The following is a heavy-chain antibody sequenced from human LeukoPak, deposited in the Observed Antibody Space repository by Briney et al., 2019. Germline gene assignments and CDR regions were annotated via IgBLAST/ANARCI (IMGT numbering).Heavy chain of an antibody. CDR1: GFTFSNYA. D-gene: IGHD3-9*01. V-gene: IGHV3-30-3*01. CDR2: ISYDGSNK. Sequence: GGSLRLSCVVSGFTFSNYAVHWVRQAPGKGLECVAVISYDGSNKYYADSVKGRFTISRDNSKNTLYLQMNSLRAEDTAVYYCARDPTPRYFDWLSSVYYYYYMDVWGKGTTVTVSS. J-gene: IGHJ6*03. CDR3: ARDPTPRYFDWLSSVYYYYYMDV.